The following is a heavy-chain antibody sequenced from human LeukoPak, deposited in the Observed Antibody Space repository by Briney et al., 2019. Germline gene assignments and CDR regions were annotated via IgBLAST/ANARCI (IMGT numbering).Heavy chain of an antibody. D-gene: IGHD6-13*01. V-gene: IGHV3-23*01. Sequence: PGGSLRLSCAASGFTFSGHAMGWVRQAPGKGLDWVSSISGSGTNTYYADSVKGRFTISRDSSQNTLYLQMNSLRAEDTAVYYCAKEVVIAASDTRGDFDYWGQGTLVTVSS. CDR3: AKEVVIAASDTRGDFDY. CDR2: ISGSGTNT. J-gene: IGHJ4*02. CDR1: GFTFSGHA.